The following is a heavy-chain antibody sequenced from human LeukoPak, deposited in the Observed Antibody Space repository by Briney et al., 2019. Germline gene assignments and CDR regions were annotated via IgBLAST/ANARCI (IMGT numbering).Heavy chain of an antibody. CDR3: ATTPYYSASGSYYYY. V-gene: IGHV5-51*01. CDR2: IYPGDSDT. CDR1: GYSFTSYW. Sequence: GESLKISCKGSGYSFTSYWIGWVRQMPGKGLEWMGIIYPGDSDTRYSPSFQGQVTISADKSISTAYLQWSSLKASDTAIYYCATTPYYSASGSYYYYWGQGTLVTVSS. J-gene: IGHJ4*02. D-gene: IGHD3-10*01.